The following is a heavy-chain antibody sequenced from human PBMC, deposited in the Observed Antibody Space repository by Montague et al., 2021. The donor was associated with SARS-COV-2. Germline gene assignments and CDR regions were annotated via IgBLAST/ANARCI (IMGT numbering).Heavy chain of an antibody. CDR1: GGSISSSSHY. V-gene: IGHV4-39*01. D-gene: IGHD3-3*01. Sequence: SETLSLTCTVPGGSISSSSHYWGWIRQPPGKGLEWIGSIYYSGSXYYNPYIKSRVTISVDTSKNQLPLKLSSVTAADTAVFYCARHSGDYTIFRVVIYYMDVWGKGTTVTVSS. CDR3: ARHSGDYTIFRVVIYYMDV. J-gene: IGHJ6*03. CDR2: IYYSGSX.